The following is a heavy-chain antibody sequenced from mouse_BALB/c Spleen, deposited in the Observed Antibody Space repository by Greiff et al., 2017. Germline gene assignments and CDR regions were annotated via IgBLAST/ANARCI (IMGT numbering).Heavy chain of an antibody. CDR2: INPSNGGT. V-gene: IGHV1S81*02. D-gene: IGHD4-1*01. Sequence: VQLQQSGAELVKPGASVKLSCKASGYTFTSYYMYWVKQRPGQGLEWIGGINPSNGGTNFNEKFKSKATLTVDKSSSTAYMQLSSLTSEDSAVYYCTRSGSYYAMDYWGQGTSVTVSS. CDR3: TRSGSYYAMDY. J-gene: IGHJ4*01. CDR1: GYTFTSYY.